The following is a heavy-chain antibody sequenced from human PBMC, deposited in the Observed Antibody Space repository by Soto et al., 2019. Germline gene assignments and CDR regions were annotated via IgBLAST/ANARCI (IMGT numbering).Heavy chain of an antibody. D-gene: IGHD4-4*01. V-gene: IGHV1-3*01. CDR1: GYTFTRFA. CDR3: ARDDGNSEVY. J-gene: IGHJ4*02. Sequence: ASVKVSCKASGYTFTRFAMHWVRQAPGQRLEWMGWINAGDGSTKYSQKFQGRVTIIRDTSASTAYMELSSLRSEDTAVYYCARDDGNSEVYWAQGTLVTVSS. CDR2: INAGDGST.